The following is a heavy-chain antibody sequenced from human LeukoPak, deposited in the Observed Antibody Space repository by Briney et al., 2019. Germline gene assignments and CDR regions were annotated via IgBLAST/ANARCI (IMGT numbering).Heavy chain of an antibody. CDR3: ARVVEDAFDI. Sequence: GGSLRLSCAASGFTFSDHYMDWVRQAPGKGLEWVGRTRNKANSYTTEYAASVKGRFTISRDDSKNSLYLQMNSLKTEDTAVYYCARVVEDAFDIWGQGTMVTVSS. CDR2: TRNKANSYTT. CDR1: GFTFSDHY. J-gene: IGHJ3*02. V-gene: IGHV3-72*01. D-gene: IGHD1-1*01.